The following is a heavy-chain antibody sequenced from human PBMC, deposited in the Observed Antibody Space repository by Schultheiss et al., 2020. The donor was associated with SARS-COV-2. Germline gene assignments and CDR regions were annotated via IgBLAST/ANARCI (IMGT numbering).Heavy chain of an antibody. Sequence: SETLSLTCTVSGGSISSGSYYWSWVRQHPGKGLEWIGYIYHTGSTYYNPSLRSRVNMSVDTSENRFSLTLTSVTAADTAVYYCAREGSRSYHGLDYWGQGTLVTVSS. V-gene: IGHV4-31*03. CDR3: AREGSRSYHGLDY. D-gene: IGHD1-14*01. CDR1: GGSISSGSYY. CDR2: IYHTGST. J-gene: IGHJ4*02.